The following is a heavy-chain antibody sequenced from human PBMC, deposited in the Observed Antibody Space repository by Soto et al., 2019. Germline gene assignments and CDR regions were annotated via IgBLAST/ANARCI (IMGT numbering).Heavy chain of an antibody. Sequence: PSETLSLTCTFSGGSISSYYWSWIRQPPGKGLEWIGYIYYSGSTNYNPSLKSRVTISVDTSKNQFSLKLSSVTAADTAVYYCARGQYYYGAGSYYRALKFDYWGQGTLVNVSS. CDR2: IYYSGST. D-gene: IGHD3-10*01. CDR3: ARGQYYYGAGSYYRALKFDY. V-gene: IGHV4-59*01. J-gene: IGHJ4*02. CDR1: GGSISSYY.